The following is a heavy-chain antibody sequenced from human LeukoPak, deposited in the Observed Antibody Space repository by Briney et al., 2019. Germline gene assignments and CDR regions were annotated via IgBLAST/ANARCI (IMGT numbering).Heavy chain of an antibody. Sequence: ASVKVSCKASGYNFSNYDINWVRQATGQGLEWMGWISAYNGNTNYAQKLQGRVTMTTDTSTSTAYMELRSLRSDDTAVYYCARDSADSSGYYPIDYWGQGTLVTVSS. V-gene: IGHV1-18*01. D-gene: IGHD3-22*01. CDR3: ARDSADSSGYYPIDY. CDR2: ISAYNGNT. J-gene: IGHJ4*02. CDR1: GYNFSNYD.